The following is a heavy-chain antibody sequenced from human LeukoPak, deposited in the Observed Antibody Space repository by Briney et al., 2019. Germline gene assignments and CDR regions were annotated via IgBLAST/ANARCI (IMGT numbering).Heavy chain of an antibody. CDR3: ARDSKASYCGGHCYSHLFDY. Sequence: GGSLRLSCAASGFTFSSYAMHWVRQAPGKGLEYVSAISSNGGSTYYANSVKGRFTISRDNSKNTLYLQMGSLRAEDMAVYYCARDSKASYCGGHCYSHLFDYWGQGTLVTVSS. D-gene: IGHD2-21*02. J-gene: IGHJ4*02. CDR1: GFTFSSYA. V-gene: IGHV3-64*01. CDR2: ISSNGGST.